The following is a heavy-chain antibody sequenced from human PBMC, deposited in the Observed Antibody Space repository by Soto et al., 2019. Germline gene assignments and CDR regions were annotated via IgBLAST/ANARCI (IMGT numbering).Heavy chain of an antibody. V-gene: IGHV5-51*01. J-gene: IGHJ6*02. CDR3: ARHAXGGVAVAVSYYYYGMDV. Sequence: LKISCKGSGYSFTSYWIVWVRQMPGKGLEWMVIIYPGDSDTRYSPSFQGQVTISADKSISTAYLQWSSLKASDTAMYYCARHAXGGVAVAVSYYYYGMDVWGQGTTVTVSS. CDR2: IYPGDSDT. D-gene: IGHD6-19*01. CDR1: GYSFTSYW.